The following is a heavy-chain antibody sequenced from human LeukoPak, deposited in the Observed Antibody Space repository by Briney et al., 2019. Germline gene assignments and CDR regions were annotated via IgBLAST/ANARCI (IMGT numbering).Heavy chain of an antibody. CDR1: GFTFSTYA. Sequence: GGSLRLSCAASGFTFSTYAMSWVRQAPGKGLEWVSLISGSGGSTYYADSVKGRFTVSRDKSKNTPYLQMNSLRAEDTAVYYCAKHKGSGSYYLYCFDYWGQGTLVTVSS. D-gene: IGHD3-10*01. CDR2: ISGSGGST. V-gene: IGHV3-23*01. J-gene: IGHJ4*02. CDR3: AKHKGSGSYYLYCFDY.